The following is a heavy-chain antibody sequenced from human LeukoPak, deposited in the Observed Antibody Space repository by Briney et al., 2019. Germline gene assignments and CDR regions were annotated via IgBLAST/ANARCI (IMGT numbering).Heavy chain of an antibody. CDR3: ARQGVATAIDY. D-gene: IGHD2-21*02. V-gene: IGHV4-4*07. Sequence: SETLSLTCTVSGGSISNYYWSWIRQPAGKGLEWIGRISASGNTNYDPSLKSRVTMSVDTSMNLFALKLSSVTAADTAVYYCARQGVATAIDYWGQGTLVTVSS. CDR2: ISASGNT. CDR1: GGSISNYY. J-gene: IGHJ4*02.